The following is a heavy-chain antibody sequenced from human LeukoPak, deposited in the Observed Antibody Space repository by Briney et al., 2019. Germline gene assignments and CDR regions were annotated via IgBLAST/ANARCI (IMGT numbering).Heavy chain of an antibody. J-gene: IGHJ3*02. CDR2: IYPGDSDT. Sequence: GESLKISCKGSGYSFTSYWIGWVRQMPGKGLEWMGIIYPGDSDTRYSPSFQGQVTISADKSISTAYLQWSSLKASDTAMYYCATHDEMATIFTAFDIWGQGTMVTVSS. V-gene: IGHV5-51*01. CDR3: ATHDEMATIFTAFDI. CDR1: GYSFTSYW. D-gene: IGHD5-24*01.